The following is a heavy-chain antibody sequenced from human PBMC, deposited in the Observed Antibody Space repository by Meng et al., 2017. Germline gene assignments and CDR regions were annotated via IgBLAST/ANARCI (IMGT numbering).Heavy chain of an antibody. Sequence: HVPSGQSAGDVNKPGSAVKVSFKNSGGTFRKYAISWVRQAPGQGLEWLGGFLPTLGAPNYAQKFHGRVSITADESTSTHYMDLSSLRSEDTAVYYCASESGRGYTPDYWGQGTLVTVSS. J-gene: IGHJ4*02. CDR1: GGTFRKYA. D-gene: IGHD3-10*01. CDR2: FLPTLGAP. V-gene: IGHV1-69*01. CDR3: ASESGRGYTPDY.